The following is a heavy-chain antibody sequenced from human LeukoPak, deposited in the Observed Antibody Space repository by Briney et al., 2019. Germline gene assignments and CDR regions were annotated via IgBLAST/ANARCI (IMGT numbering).Heavy chain of an antibody. Sequence: SETLSLTCAVYGGSFCGYYWSWIRQPPGKGLEWIGEINHSGSTNYNPSLKSRVTISVDTSKNQFSLKLSSVTAAGTAVYYCARIRIAAARYYYYGMDVWGQGTTVTVSS. V-gene: IGHV4-34*01. D-gene: IGHD6-13*01. CDR1: GGSFCGYY. J-gene: IGHJ6*02. CDR3: ARIRIAAARYYYYGMDV. CDR2: INHSGST.